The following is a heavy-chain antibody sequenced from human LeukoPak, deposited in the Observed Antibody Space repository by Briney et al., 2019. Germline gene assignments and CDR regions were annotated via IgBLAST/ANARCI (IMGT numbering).Heavy chain of an antibody. CDR2: INPNSGGT. V-gene: IGHV1-2*02. CDR1: GYTLTGYY. J-gene: IGHJ4*02. Sequence: GASVKVSCKASGYTLTGYYMHWVRQAPGQGLEWMGWINPNSGGTNYAQKFQGRVTMTRDTSISTAYMELSRLRSDDTAVYYCARDRLMADSSSWYWLFDYWGQGTLVTVSS. D-gene: IGHD6-13*01. CDR3: ARDRLMADSSSWYWLFDY.